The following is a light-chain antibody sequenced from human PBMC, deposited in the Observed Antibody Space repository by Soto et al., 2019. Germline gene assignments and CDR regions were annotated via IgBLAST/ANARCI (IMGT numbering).Light chain of an antibody. CDR1: SSDVGTYTL. V-gene: IGLV2-23*01. J-gene: IGLJ1*01. CDR2: EGN. CDR3: CSQAGGITVYV. Sequence: QSVLTQPASVSGSPGQSITISCTGISSDVGTYTLISWYQQYPGKAPKLVIYEGNKRPSGVSNRFSGSKSGNTASLTISGLQAEDEADYYCCSQAGGITVYVFGAGTKVTVL.